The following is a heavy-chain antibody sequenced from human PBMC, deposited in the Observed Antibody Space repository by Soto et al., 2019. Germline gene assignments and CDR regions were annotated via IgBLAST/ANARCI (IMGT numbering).Heavy chain of an antibody. V-gene: IGHV3-23*01. CDR1: GFDFSSYA. CDR3: AKDWTGTSSVTSDY. D-gene: IGHD4-17*01. J-gene: IGHJ4*02. CDR2: ITDTGDTT. Sequence: DVYLLESGGTLVQPGGSLRLSCAAAGFDFSSYAMTWVRQAPGQGLELVSGITDTGDTTYYADSVKCRFTISRDNYRNTLYLQMNSLRADDTAMSACAKDWTGTSSVTSDYWGQGTLVTVSS.